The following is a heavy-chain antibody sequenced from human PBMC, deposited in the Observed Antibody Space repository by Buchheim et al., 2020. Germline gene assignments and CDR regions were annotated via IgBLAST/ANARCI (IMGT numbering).Heavy chain of an antibody. CDR1: GDSVSSGTFY. Sequence: VQLQESGPGLVKPSETLSLTCSVFGDSVSSGTFYWRWIRRPPGKGLEWIGYAFYSGSTYYNSSLKNRVSISLQSSTNQFSLRLNSVTAADTAVYYCARRRRCGGDGYSIDYWGQGT. J-gene: IGHJ4*02. V-gene: IGHV4-61*01. CDR3: ARRRRCGGDGYSIDY. CDR2: AFYSGST. D-gene: IGHD2-21*02.